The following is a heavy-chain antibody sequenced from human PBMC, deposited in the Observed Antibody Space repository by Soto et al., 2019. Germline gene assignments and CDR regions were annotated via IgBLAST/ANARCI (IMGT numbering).Heavy chain of an antibody. CDR2: ILSKAGNYAT. Sequence: EVQLVESGGGLVQPGGSLKLSCAASGFIFSGSAVHWVRQASGKGLEWVGRILSKAGNYATAYPASMKGRFTISRDDSENTAFLQMNSLKTEDTAVYYCMRGGSTYYYDYWGQGTLVAVSS. CDR1: GFIFSGSA. J-gene: IGHJ4*02. V-gene: IGHV3-73*01. CDR3: MRGGSTYYYDY.